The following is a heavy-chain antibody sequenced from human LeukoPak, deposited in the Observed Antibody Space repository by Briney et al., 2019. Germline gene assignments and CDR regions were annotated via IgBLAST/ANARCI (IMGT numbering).Heavy chain of an antibody. CDR1: GDSVSSNSGA. CDR3: ARSAMRMGATYYYYMDV. CDR2: TYYRSKWYN. V-gene: IGHV6-1*01. Sequence: SPTLSLTCAISGDSVSSNSGAWNWHRQSPSRGLEWLGRTYYRSKWYNDYAVSVKSRITINPDTSKNQFSLQLNSVTPEDTAVYYCARSAMRMGATYYYYMDVWGKGTTVTISS. J-gene: IGHJ6*03. D-gene: IGHD1-26*01.